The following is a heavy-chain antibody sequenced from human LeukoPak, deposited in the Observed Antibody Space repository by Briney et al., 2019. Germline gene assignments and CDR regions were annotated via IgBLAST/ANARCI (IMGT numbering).Heavy chain of an antibody. CDR1: GFTFCSYW. D-gene: IGHD2-15*01. CDR2: INSDGSST. Sequence: GGSLRLSCAASGFTFCSYWMHWVRQAQGKGMVWVSRINSDGSSTSYADSVKGRFTISRDNAKNTLYLQMNSLRAEDSAVYYCVSSYCSGGSCYSASGSWGQGTLVTVSS. V-gene: IGHV3-74*01. J-gene: IGHJ5*02. CDR3: VSSYCSGGSCYSASGS.